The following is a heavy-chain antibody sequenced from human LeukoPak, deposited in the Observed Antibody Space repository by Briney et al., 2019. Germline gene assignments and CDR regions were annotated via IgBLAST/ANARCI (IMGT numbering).Heavy chain of an antibody. J-gene: IGHJ4*02. CDR1: GGTFNSYT. V-gene: IGHV1-69*04. Sequence: ASVKVSCKGSGGTFNSYTISWVGQAAGQGGEGMGRIIPILGIAKYAQKFQGRVKITADKSTSTAYMELSSLRSEDTAVYYCARDSASYYYDSSGYSFDYWGQGTLVTVSS. D-gene: IGHD3-22*01. CDR2: IIPILGIA. CDR3: ARDSASYYYDSSGYSFDY.